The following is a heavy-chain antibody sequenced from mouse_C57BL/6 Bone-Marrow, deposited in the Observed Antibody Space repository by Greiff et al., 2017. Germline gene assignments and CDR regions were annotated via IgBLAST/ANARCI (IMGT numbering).Heavy chain of an antibody. CDR1: GYTFTSYW. D-gene: IGHD1-1*01. J-gene: IGHJ2*01. V-gene: IGHV1-69*01. CDR2: IDPSDSYT. CDR3: ARDGYGSSYAVFDY. Sequence: QSCKASGYTFTSYWMHWVKQRPGQGLEWIGEIDPSDSYTNYNQKFKGKSTLTVDKSSSTAYMQLSSLTSEDSAVYYCARDGYGSSYAVFDYWGQGTTLTVSS.